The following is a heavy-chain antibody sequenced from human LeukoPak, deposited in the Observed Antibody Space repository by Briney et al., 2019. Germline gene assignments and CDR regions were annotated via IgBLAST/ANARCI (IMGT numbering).Heavy chain of an antibody. CDR3: ARVWAYYYASGTQPFDY. CDR1: GYIFTSYA. V-gene: IGHV1-3*01. CDR2: INAGNGNT. J-gene: IGHJ4*02. Sequence: ASVKVSCKASGYIFTSYAMHWARQAPGQRLEWMGWINAGNGNTKYSQKFQGRVTITRDTSASTAYMELSSLRSEDTAVYYCARVWAYYYASGTQPFDYWGQGTLVTVSS. D-gene: IGHD3-10*01.